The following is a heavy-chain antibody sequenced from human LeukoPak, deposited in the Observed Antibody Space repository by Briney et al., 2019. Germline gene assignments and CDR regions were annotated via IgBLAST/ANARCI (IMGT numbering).Heavy chain of an antibody. CDR1: GFTFSNGW. CDR2: FDTDGSKT. J-gene: IGHJ4*02. Sequence: GGSLRLSCAASGFTFSNGWVHWVRQAPGKGLVWVSRFDTDGSKTTYADSVKGRFTISRDNAKNTLYLQMNSLRVEDTAVYYCARSRGGFYHYWGQGTLVTGSS. D-gene: IGHD2/OR15-2a*01. CDR3: ARSRGGFYHY. V-gene: IGHV3-74*01.